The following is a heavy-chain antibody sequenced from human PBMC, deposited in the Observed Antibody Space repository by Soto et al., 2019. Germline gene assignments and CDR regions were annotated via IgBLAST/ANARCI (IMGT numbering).Heavy chain of an antibody. V-gene: IGHV3-48*01. CDR1: GFTFSSYS. D-gene: IGHD2-15*01. Sequence: GGSLRLSCAASGFTFSSYSMNWVRQAPGKGLEWVSYISSSSSTIYYADSVKGRFTISRDNSKSTLYLQMNSLRAEDTAVYYCAKGGLGAYCSGGSCYYWGQGTLVTVSS. CDR3: AKGGLGAYCSGGSCYY. CDR2: ISSSSSTI. J-gene: IGHJ4*02.